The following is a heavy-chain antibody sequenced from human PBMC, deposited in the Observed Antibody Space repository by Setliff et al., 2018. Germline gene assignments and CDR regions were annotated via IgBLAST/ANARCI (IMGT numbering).Heavy chain of an antibody. CDR1: GYTFTGYY. CDR2: ISPYNEKT. V-gene: IGHV1-18*04. CDR3: VRGPGPSVVVAMPFDR. D-gene: IGHD5-12*01. J-gene: IGHJ4*02. Sequence: GASVKVSCKASGYTFTGYYIHWVRQAPGQGLEWMGWISPYNEKTNYAEKFQGRVTMTTDTSTTTVYMEVASLRSDNTAVYYCVRGPGPSVVVAMPFDRWGQGTLVTVSS.